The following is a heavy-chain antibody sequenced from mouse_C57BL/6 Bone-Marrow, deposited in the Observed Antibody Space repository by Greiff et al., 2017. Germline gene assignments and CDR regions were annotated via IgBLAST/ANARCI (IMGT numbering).Heavy chain of an antibody. CDR1: GYTFTSYW. V-gene: IGHV1-50*01. CDR3: ARSRWLLIFDY. D-gene: IGHD2-3*01. J-gene: IGHJ2*01. CDR2: IDPSDSYT. Sequence: QVQLQQSGAELVKPGASVKLSCKASGYTFTSYWMQWVNQRPGQGLEWIGEIDPSDSYTNYNQKFKGKATLTVDTSSSTAYMQLSSLTSEDSAVYYCARSRWLLIFDYWGQGTTLTVSS.